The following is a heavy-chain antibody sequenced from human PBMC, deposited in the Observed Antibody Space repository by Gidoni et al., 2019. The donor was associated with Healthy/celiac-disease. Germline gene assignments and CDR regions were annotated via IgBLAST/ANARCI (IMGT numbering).Heavy chain of an antibody. CDR1: GFTFSSYA. J-gene: IGHJ4*02. D-gene: IGHD1-26*01. V-gene: IGHV3-30-3*01. CDR3: ARDGGATGFDY. CDR2: ISYDGSNK. Sequence: QVQLVESGGGVVQPGRSLRLSCAASGFTFSSYAMPWVRQAPGKGLEWVAVISYDGSNKYYADSVKGRFTISRDNSKNTLYLQMNSLRAEDTAVYYCARDGGATGFDYWGQGTLVTVSS.